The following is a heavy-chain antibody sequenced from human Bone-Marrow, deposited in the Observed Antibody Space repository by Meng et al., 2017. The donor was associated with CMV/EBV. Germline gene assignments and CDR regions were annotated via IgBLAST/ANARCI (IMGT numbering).Heavy chain of an antibody. V-gene: IGHV5-51*01. J-gene: IGHJ6*02. CDR1: GYSLTSYW. D-gene: IGHD2-15*01. Sequence: RVSCKGSGYSLTSYWIGWVRQMPGKGLEWMGFIYPGDSYSRINPSFRGQVTISADKSTSTGYLQWSSLKASDTAMYYCARPGCSGNGCFYYYGLDVWGQGTTVTVSS. CDR2: IYPGDSYS. CDR3: ARPGCSGNGCFYYYGLDV.